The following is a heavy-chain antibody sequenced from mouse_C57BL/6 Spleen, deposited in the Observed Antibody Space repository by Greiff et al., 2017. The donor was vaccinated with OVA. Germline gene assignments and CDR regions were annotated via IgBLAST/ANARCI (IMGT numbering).Heavy chain of an antibody. Sequence: EVHLVESGGGLVKPGGSLKLSCAASGFTFSDYGMHWVRQAPEKGLEWVAYISSGSSTIYYADKVKGRFTISRDNAKHTLFLQMTSLRSEDTAMYYCARGRIDYWGQGTTLTVSS. V-gene: IGHV5-17*01. CDR2: ISSGSSTI. J-gene: IGHJ2*01. CDR3: ARGRIDY. CDR1: GFTFSDYG.